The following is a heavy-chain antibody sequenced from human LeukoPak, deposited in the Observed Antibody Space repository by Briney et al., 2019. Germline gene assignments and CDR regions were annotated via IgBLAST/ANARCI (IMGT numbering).Heavy chain of an antibody. V-gene: IGHV1-8*01. CDR2: MNPNSGNT. D-gene: IGHD2-21*02. CDR1: GYTFTSYD. Sequence: ASVKVSCKASGYTFTSYDINWVRQATGQGLEWVGWMNPNSGNTGYAQKFQGRVTMTRNTSISTAYMELSGLRSEDTAVYYCARTYCGGDCSNDAFDIWGQGTMVTVSS. CDR3: ARTYCGGDCSNDAFDI. J-gene: IGHJ3*02.